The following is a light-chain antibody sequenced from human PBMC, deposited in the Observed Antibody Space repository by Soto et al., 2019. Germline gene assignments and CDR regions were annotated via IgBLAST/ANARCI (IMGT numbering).Light chain of an antibody. V-gene: IGLV2-14*01. J-gene: IGLJ1*01. Sequence: QSVLTQPASVSGSPGQSITISCTGTSSDVGSYNYVSWYQLHPGKAPKLMIYEVSNRPSGVSNRFSGSKSGDTASLTISGLQAEDEADYYCSSYAGSYASDYVFGAGTKLTVL. CDR2: EVS. CDR3: SSYAGSYASDYV. CDR1: SSDVGSYNY.